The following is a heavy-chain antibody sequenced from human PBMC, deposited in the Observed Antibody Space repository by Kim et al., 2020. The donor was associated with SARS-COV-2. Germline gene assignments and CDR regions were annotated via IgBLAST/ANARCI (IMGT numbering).Heavy chain of an antibody. CDR2: INPSGGST. Sequence: ASVKVSCKASGYTFTSYYMHWVRQAPGQGLEWMGIINPSGGSTSYAQKFQGRVTMTRDTSTSTVYMELSSLRSEDTAVYYCARDAAAAGTVFYYGMDVWGQGTTVTVSS. J-gene: IGHJ6*02. CDR3: ARDAAAAGTVFYYGMDV. V-gene: IGHV1-46*01. CDR1: GYTFTSYY. D-gene: IGHD6-13*01.